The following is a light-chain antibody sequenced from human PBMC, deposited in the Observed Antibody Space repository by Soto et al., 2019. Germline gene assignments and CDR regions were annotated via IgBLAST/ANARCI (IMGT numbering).Light chain of an antibody. J-gene: IGKJ2*01. CDR3: QQDYNLTPMYT. Sequence: PGERVALSCRASQSVSSSYLTWYQHKPGQAPRLLIYGASTRATCIPARFSGSGSGTDFTLTISSLQPEDFAVSYCQQDYNLTPMYTFGPGTKLEIK. V-gene: IGKV3D-7*01. CDR1: QSVSSSY. CDR2: GAS.